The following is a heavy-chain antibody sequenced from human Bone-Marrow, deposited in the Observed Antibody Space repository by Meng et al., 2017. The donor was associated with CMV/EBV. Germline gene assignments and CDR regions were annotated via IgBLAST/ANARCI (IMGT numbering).Heavy chain of an antibody. D-gene: IGHD3-22*01. J-gene: IGHJ4*02. CDR3: ARGWYYDSSGYPAPHFGY. V-gene: IGHV3-11*04. Sequence: GESLKISCAASGFIFSDYYMSWIRQAPGKGLEWVSYISSSGSTIYYADSVKGRFTISRDNAKNSLYLQMNSLRAEDTAVYYCARGWYYDSSGYPAPHFGYWGQGTLVTVSS. CDR1: GFIFSDYY. CDR2: ISSSGSTI.